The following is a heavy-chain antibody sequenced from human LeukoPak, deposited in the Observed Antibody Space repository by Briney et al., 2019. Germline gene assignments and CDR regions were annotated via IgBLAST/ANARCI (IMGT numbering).Heavy chain of an antibody. CDR2: INHSGST. Sequence: SETLSLTCAVYGGSFSGYYWSWIRQPPGKGLEWIGEINHSGSTNYNPSLKSRVTISVDTSKNQSSLKLSSVTAADTAVYYCAREKYSSSFGGFDYWGQGTLVTVSS. D-gene: IGHD6-6*01. V-gene: IGHV4-34*01. CDR1: GGSFSGYY. CDR3: AREKYSSSFGGFDY. J-gene: IGHJ4*02.